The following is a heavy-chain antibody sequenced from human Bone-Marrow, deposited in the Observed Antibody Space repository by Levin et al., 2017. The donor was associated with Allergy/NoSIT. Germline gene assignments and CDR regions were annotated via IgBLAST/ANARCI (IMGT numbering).Heavy chain of an antibody. CDR2: VSAYSGNT. V-gene: IGHV1-18*01. CDR3: ARGHFPYYYYGMDV. J-gene: IGHJ6*02. CDR1: GYTFTTYG. Sequence: RASVKVSCKASGYTFTTYGLTWVRQAPGQGLEWMGWVSAYSGNTNYALNLQDRVTMTTDTATNTAYMELISLRSDDTAIYYCARGHFPYYYYGMDVWGQGTTVVVSS.